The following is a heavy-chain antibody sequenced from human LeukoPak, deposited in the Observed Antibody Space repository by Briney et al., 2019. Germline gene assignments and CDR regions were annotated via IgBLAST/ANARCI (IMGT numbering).Heavy chain of an antibody. J-gene: IGHJ4*02. CDR3: AKESGKFDY. CDR2: ISGDGVST. D-gene: IGHD3-10*01. Sequence: PGGSRRLSCVASGLPIADFAMHWVRQAPGKGLEWVSLISGDGVSTFYADSVKGRFSISRDNSKNSLYLEMNSLRTEDAAMYYCAKESGKFDYWGQGTLVAVSS. CDR1: GLPIADFA. V-gene: IGHV3-43*02.